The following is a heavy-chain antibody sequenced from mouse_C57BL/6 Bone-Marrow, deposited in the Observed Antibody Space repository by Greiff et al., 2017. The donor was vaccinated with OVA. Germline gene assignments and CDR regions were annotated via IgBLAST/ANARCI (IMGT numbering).Heavy chain of an antibody. CDR3: TAYYSNYFDY. J-gene: IGHJ2*01. CDR2: IDSENGDT. Sequence: VQLQQSGAELVRPGASVKLSCTASGFNIKDDYMHWVKQRPEQGLEWIGWIDSENGDTEYASKFQGMTTITTDTTSNTAYLQLSSLTSEDTAVYYCTAYYSNYFDYWGQGTTLTVSS. V-gene: IGHV14-4*01. CDR1: GFNIKDDY. D-gene: IGHD2-5*01.